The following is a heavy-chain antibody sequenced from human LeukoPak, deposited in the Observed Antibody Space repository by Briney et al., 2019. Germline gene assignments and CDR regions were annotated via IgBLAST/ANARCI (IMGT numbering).Heavy chain of an antibody. D-gene: IGHD3-9*01. J-gene: IGHJ3*02. CDR2: ISYDGSNK. CDR3: ARELYYDNGGGAFDI. CDR1: GFTFSSYA. V-gene: IGHV3-30-3*01. Sequence: GGSLGLSCAASGFTFSSYAMHWVRQAPGKGLEWVAVISYDGSNKYYADSVKGRFTISRDNSKNTLYLQMNSLRAEDTAVYYCARELYYDNGGGAFDIWGQGTMVTVSS.